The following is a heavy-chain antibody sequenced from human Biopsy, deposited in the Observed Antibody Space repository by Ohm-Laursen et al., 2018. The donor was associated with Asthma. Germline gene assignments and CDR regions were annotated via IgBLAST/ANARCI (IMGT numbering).Heavy chain of an antibody. Sequence: GATVKISCKISGYSLTDLSMHWVRQAPGQGLEWMGGHDHEEGGTVNARRFQGRVTMTEDTSTDTAYMEMSSMSYEEKEVYYCEEDGKKEEGRENGKGGGQGTLVTVSS. V-gene: IGHV1-24*01. J-gene: IGHJ4*02. CDR1: GYSLTDLS. CDR3: EEDGKKEEGRENGKG. D-gene: IGHD1-1*01. CDR2: HDHEEGGT.